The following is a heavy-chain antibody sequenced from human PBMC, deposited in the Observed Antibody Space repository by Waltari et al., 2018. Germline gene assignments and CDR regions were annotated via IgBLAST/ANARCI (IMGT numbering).Heavy chain of an antibody. CDR3: ATGLFTIFGVVIHNWFDP. Sequence: QVQLVQSGAEVKKPGASVKVSCKVSGYTLTELSMHWVRQAPGKGLEWMGGFDPEDGETIYAQKFQGRVTMTEDTSTDTAYMELSSLRSEDTAVYYCATGLFTIFGVVIHNWFDPWGQGPLVTVSS. CDR1: GYTLTELS. D-gene: IGHD3-3*01. CDR2: FDPEDGET. J-gene: IGHJ5*02. V-gene: IGHV1-24*01.